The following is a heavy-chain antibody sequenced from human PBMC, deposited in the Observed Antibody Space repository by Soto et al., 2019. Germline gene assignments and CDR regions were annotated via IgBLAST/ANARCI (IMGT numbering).Heavy chain of an antibody. CDR1: GFTFSDHY. J-gene: IGHJ6*03. CDR3: ARNSGDSYYHYYMDV. Sequence: SGGSLRLSCAASGFTFSDHYMDWVRQAPGKGLEWVGRTRNKANSYTTEYAASVKGRFTVSRDGSMDSLYLQMNSLKTEDTAVYYCARNSGDSYYHYYMDVWGKGTTVTVSS. CDR2: TRNKANSYTT. V-gene: IGHV3-72*01. D-gene: IGHD2-21*02.